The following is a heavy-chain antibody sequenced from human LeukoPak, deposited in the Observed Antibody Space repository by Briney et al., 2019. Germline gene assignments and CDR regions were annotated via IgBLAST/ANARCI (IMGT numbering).Heavy chain of an antibody. Sequence: PSETLSLTCTVSGGSISGSSYYWGWIRQPPGKGLEWIGSIYDSGSTYYNPSLKSRVTISVDTSKNQFSLKLNSVTAADTAMYYCQSRFLEWLLDYWGQGTLVTVSS. CDR2: IYDSGST. V-gene: IGHV4-39*01. D-gene: IGHD3-3*01. J-gene: IGHJ4*02. CDR3: QSRFLEWLLDY. CDR1: GGSISGSSYY.